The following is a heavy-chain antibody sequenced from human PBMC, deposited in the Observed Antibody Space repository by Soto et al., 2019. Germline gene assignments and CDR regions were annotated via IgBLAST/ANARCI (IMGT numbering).Heavy chain of an antibody. CDR1: GFTFSGSA. D-gene: IGHD4-17*01. J-gene: IGHJ4*02. Sequence: EVQLVESGGGLVQPGGSLKLSCAVSGFTFSGSAMHWVRQASGKGLEWAGRIRSKSNSYATAYAASVKGRFTISRDDSKNTAYLQMNSLKTEDTAVYYCTRDYGDYVRDYWGQGTLVTVSS. V-gene: IGHV3-73*01. CDR2: IRSKSNSYAT. CDR3: TRDYGDYVRDY.